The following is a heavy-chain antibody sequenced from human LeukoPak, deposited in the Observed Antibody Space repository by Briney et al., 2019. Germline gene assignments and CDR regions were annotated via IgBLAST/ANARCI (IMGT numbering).Heavy chain of an antibody. CDR2: ISWNSGSI. Sequence: QTGGSLRLSCAASGFTFDDYAMHWVRQAPGKGLEWVSGISWNSGSIGYADSVKGRFTISRDNAKNSLYLQMNSLRAEDTAVYYCASPNGDYSYWGQGTLVTVSS. CDR1: GFTFDDYA. V-gene: IGHV3-9*01. CDR3: ASPNGDYSY. D-gene: IGHD4-17*01. J-gene: IGHJ4*02.